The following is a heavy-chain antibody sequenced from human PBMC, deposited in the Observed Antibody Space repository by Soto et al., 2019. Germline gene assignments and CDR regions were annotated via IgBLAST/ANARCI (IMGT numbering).Heavy chain of an antibody. V-gene: IGHV4-39*01. Sequence: PSGSLDLASTASGGSIRSRSYDGSWISQPPGKGLEWIGSIYYSGSTYYNPSLKSRVTISVDTSKNQFSLKLSPVTAADMAVYYCARQVRQPWLLVDYWGQGTLVTVSS. D-gene: IGHD5-18*01. CDR1: GGSIRSRSYD. J-gene: IGHJ4*02. CDR3: ARQVRQPWLLVDY. CDR2: IYYSGST.